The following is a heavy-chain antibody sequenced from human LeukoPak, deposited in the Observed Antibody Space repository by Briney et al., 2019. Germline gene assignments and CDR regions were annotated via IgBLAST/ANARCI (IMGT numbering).Heavy chain of an antibody. D-gene: IGHD3-22*01. CDR2: ISSSSSYI. V-gene: IGHV3-21*01. CDR3: ARDNANYYDSSGYSKPDY. J-gene: IGHJ4*02. CDR1: GFTFSSYS. Sequence: GGSLRLSCAASGFTFSSYSMNWVRQAPGKGLEWVSSISSSSSYIYYADSVKGRFTISRDNAKNSLYLQMNSLRAEDTAVYYCARDNANYYDSSGYSKPDYWGQGTLVTVSS.